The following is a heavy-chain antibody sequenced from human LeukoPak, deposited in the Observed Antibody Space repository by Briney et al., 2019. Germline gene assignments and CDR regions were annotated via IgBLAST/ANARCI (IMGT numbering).Heavy chain of an antibody. CDR1: GGTFSSYA. Sequence: SVTVPCTASGGTFSSYAISWVRQAPGQGLEWMGGIIPIFGTANYAQKFQGRVTITADESTSTAYMELSSLRSEDTAVYYCAREDSIAAAGTRFNWFDPWGQGTLVTVSS. CDR2: IIPIFGTA. V-gene: IGHV1-69*01. D-gene: IGHD6-13*01. J-gene: IGHJ5*02. CDR3: AREDSIAAAGTRFNWFDP.